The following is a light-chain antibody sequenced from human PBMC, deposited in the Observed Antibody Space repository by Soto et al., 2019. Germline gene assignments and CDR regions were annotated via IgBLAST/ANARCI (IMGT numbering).Light chain of an antibody. CDR1: SSNIGAGYD. CDR3: QSYDSSLSGSGV. V-gene: IGLV1-40*01. J-gene: IGLJ1*01. CDR2: GNS. Sequence: QSSLTQPPSVSGAPGQRVTISCTGSSSNIGAGYDVHWYQQLPGTAPKLLIYGNSNRPSGVPDRFSGSKSGTSASLAITGLQAEDEADYYCQSYDSSLSGSGVFGTGTKDTVL.